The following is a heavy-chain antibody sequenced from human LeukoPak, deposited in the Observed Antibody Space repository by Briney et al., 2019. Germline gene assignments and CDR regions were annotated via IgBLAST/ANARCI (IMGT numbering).Heavy chain of an antibody. CDR1: GGSFSGYY. D-gene: IGHD3-22*01. Sequence: SSETLSLTCAVYGGSFSGYYWSWIRQPPGKGLEWIGEINHSGSTNYNPSLKSRVTISVDTSKNQFSLKLSSVTAADTAVYYCARALLIHYCDSSGFFQHWGRAPWSPSPQ. J-gene: IGHJ1*01. CDR2: INHSGST. CDR3: ARALLIHYCDSSGFFQH. V-gene: IGHV4-34*01.